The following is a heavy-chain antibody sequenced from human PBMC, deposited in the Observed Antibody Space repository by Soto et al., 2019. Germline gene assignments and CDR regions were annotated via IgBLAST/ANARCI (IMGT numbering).Heavy chain of an antibody. Sequence: GGSLRLSCAASGFTFSSYGMHWVRQAPGKGLEWVAVISYDGSNKYYADSVKGRFTISRDNSKNTLYLQMNSLRAEDTAVYYSAKQPSRQPLYYFDYWGQGTLVTVSS. J-gene: IGHJ4*02. D-gene: IGHD6-13*01. CDR2: ISYDGSNK. V-gene: IGHV3-30*18. CDR3: AKQPSRQPLYYFDY. CDR1: GFTFSSYG.